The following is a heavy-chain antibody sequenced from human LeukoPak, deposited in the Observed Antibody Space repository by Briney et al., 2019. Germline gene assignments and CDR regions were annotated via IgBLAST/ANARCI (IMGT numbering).Heavy chain of an antibody. Sequence: ASVKVSCKASGYTFTVYYMHWVRQAPGQGLEWMGWINPNSGGTNYAQKFQGRVTMTRDTSISTAYMELSRLRSDDTAVYYCASSQVGDNWFDPWGQGTLVTVSS. CDR2: INPNSGGT. V-gene: IGHV1-2*02. J-gene: IGHJ5*02. CDR3: ASSQVGDNWFDP. CDR1: GYTFTVYY.